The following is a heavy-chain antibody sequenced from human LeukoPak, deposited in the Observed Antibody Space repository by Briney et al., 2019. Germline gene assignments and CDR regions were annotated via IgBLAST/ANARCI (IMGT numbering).Heavy chain of an antibody. V-gene: IGHV1-8*01. Sequence: HWASVKVSCKASGYTFTSYDINWVRQATGQGLEWMGWMNPNSGNTGYAQKFQGRVTMTRNTSISTVYMELSSLRSEDTAVYYCARDFSGWYGVDYWGQGTLVTVSS. J-gene: IGHJ4*02. CDR2: MNPNSGNT. CDR1: GYTFTSYD. CDR3: ARDFSGWYGVDY. D-gene: IGHD6-19*01.